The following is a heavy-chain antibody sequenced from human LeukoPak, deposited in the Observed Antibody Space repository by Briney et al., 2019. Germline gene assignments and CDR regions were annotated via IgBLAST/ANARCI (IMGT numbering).Heavy chain of an antibody. Sequence: SVKLSCKASGGTFSSYAISWVRQAPGQGLEWMGGIIHIFGTANYAQKFQGRVTITTDESTSTAYMELSSLRSEDTAVYYCASHYGEGYYYYYMDVWGKGTTVTVSS. CDR1: GGTFSSYA. CDR2: IIHIFGTA. D-gene: IGHD4-17*01. V-gene: IGHV1-69*05. J-gene: IGHJ6*03. CDR3: ASHYGEGYYYYYMDV.